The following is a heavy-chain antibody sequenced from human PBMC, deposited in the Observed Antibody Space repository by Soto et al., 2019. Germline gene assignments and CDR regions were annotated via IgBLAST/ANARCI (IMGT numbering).Heavy chain of an antibody. J-gene: IGHJ5*02. CDR2: IIPVFAKA. Sequence: QVQLMQSGAEVKKPGSSVKVSCKASGGSFSTFAITWVRQAPGQVLEWLGGIIPVFAKATYAQKFQGRVIITADRSTSTAYMELTSLTSDDTAVYYCAREPSQGDNWKYVGWFDPWGQGTLVTVSS. CDR3: AREPSQGDNWKYVGWFDP. V-gene: IGHV1-69*06. CDR1: GGSFSTFA. D-gene: IGHD1-7*01.